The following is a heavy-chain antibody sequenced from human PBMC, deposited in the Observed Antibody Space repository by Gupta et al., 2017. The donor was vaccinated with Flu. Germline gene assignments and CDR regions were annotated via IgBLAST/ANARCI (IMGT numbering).Heavy chain of an antibody. CDR2: INPNSSDT. CDR1: GYTFTGYY. CDR3: ETLRREEPGGSPRDD. J-gene: IGHJ4*02. D-gene: IGHD2-8*02. Sequence: QVQLVQSGTEVKKPGASVTVSCKASGYTFTGYYMHWVRQAPGQGLEWMGWINPNSSDTNYEKKCQGRVTMTRATSITTVYMEVTSLRSDDKAMYYCETLRREEPGGSPRDDGGQGTIITVSS. V-gene: IGHV1-2*02.